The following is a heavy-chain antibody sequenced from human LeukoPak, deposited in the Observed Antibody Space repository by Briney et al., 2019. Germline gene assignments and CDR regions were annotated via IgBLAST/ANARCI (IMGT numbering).Heavy chain of an antibody. CDR2: ISGSDGST. J-gene: IGHJ6*02. CDR1: GFTFSSYA. V-gene: IGHV3-23*01. CDR3: AKVEDFWSGYSYYYYYGMDV. Sequence: PGGSLRLSCAASGFTFSSYAMSWVRQAPGKGLEWVSAISGSDGSTYYADSVKGRFTISRDNSKSTLYLQMNSLRAEDTAVYYCAKVEDFWSGYSYYYYYGMDVWGQGTTVTVSS. D-gene: IGHD3-3*01.